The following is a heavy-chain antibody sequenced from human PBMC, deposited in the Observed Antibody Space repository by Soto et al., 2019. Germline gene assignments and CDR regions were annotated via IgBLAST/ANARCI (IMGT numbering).Heavy chain of an antibody. Sequence: ASVKVSCKVSGYTLTELSMHCVRQAPGKGLEWKGGFDPEDGETIYAQKFQGRVTMTEDTSTDTAYMELSSLISEDTAVYYCATDPRYSYRLLDYWGRGTLVTVSS. D-gene: IGHD3-16*02. CDR2: FDPEDGET. CDR1: GYTLTELS. CDR3: ATDPRYSYRLLDY. V-gene: IGHV1-24*01. J-gene: IGHJ4*02.